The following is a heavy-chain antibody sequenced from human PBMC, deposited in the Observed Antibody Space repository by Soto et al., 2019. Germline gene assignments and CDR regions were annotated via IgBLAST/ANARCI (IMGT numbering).Heavy chain of an antibody. CDR1: GFTFSSYA. Sequence: GGPLRLSCAASGFTFSSYAMSWVRQAPGKGLEWVSAISGSGGSTYYADSVKGRFTISRDNSKNTLYLQMNSLRAEDTAVYYCAKSTTVVTYYFDYWGQGTLVTVSS. CDR3: AKSTTVVTYYFDY. J-gene: IGHJ4*02. CDR2: ISGSGGST. D-gene: IGHD4-17*01. V-gene: IGHV3-23*01.